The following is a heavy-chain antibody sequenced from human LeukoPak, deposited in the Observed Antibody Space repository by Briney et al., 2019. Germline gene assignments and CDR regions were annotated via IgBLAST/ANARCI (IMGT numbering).Heavy chain of an antibody. V-gene: IGHV1-69*04. CDR3: ARANSGYYDSSDY. D-gene: IGHD3-22*01. CDR1: GGTLSSYG. Sequence: ASVKVTCKASGGTLSSYGISWVRQAPGQGLEWMGKIIPIFGVPNYAQKFQGRVTITADKSTSTAYMELRSLRSDDTAVYYCARANSGYYDSSDYWGQGTLVTVSS. J-gene: IGHJ4*02. CDR2: IIPIFGVP.